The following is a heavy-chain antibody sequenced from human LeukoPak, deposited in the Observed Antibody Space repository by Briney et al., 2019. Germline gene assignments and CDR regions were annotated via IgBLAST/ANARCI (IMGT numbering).Heavy chain of an antibody. D-gene: IGHD3-3*01. Sequence: PSETLSLTCTVSGGSISSYYWSWIRQPAXXXXEXIGRIYTSGSTNYNPSLKSRVTMSVDTSKNQFSLKLSSVTAADTAVYYCARDLIRSPNWFDPWGQGTLVTVSS. CDR2: IYTSGST. J-gene: IGHJ5*02. CDR1: GGSISSYY. V-gene: IGHV4-4*07. CDR3: ARDLIRSPNWFDP.